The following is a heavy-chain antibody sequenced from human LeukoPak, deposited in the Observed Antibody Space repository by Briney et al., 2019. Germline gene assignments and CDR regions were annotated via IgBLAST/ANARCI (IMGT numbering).Heavy chain of an antibody. CDR2: INHSGST. D-gene: IGHD2/OR15-2a*01. J-gene: IGHJ4*02. CDR1: GGSFSGYY. CDR3: ARRIGFYNRAGVYPGKLYYFDY. Sequence: SETLSLTCAVYGGSFSGYYWSWIRQPPGKGLEWIGEINHSGSTNYNPSLKSRVTISVDTSKNQFSLKLSSVTAADTAVYYCARRIGFYNRAGVYPGKLYYFDYWGQGTLVTVSS. V-gene: IGHV4-34*01.